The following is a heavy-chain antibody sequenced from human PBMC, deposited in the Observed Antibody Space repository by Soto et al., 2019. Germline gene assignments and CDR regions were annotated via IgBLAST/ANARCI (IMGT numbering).Heavy chain of an antibody. CDR1: GFSLTTSGVG. CDR3: AHHPYYGLGSYSLDY. D-gene: IGHD3-10*01. J-gene: IGHJ4*02. V-gene: IGHV2-5*02. Sequence: QITLKESGPPLVRPTQTLTLTCTFSGFSLTTSGVGVGWIRQPPGKALEWLAVIYWDDDKRYSSSLKSRLTITKDTSKNQVVLTMTNMDPVDTATYYCAHHPYYGLGSYSLDYWGQGTLVTVSS. CDR2: IYWDDDK.